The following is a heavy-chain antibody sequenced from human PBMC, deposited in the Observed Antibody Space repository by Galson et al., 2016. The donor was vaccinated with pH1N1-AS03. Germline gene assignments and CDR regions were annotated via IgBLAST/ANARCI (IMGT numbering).Heavy chain of an antibody. CDR1: GFTFNNAW. J-gene: IGHJ4*02. Sequence: SLRLSCAASGFTFNNAWMSWVRQAPGKGLEWVGRIKSKTDGGTIDYAAPAKGRFTISRHDSIDTLFLQMSILKTEDTAVYYCTATYGSSRDYCYYYWGQGTLVTVSS. CDR3: TATYGSSRDYCYYY. D-gene: IGHD2-21*02. CDR2: IKSKTDGGTI. V-gene: IGHV3-15*01.